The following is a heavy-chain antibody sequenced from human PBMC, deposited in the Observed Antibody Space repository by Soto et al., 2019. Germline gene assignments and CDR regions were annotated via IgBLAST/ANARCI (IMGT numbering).Heavy chain of an antibody. D-gene: IGHD1-26*01. Sequence: QVHLVQSGPEVKKPGASVKVSCKASGYTFYNYGITWVRQAPGQGLEWMGWISGYNGHTNYAQRFKGRVSMTTDTSRSTAYIELRSLRSDDAAIYYCARLVGPTSSDNWFDPWGQGTLLTVSS. CDR2: ISGYNGHT. J-gene: IGHJ5*02. V-gene: IGHV1-18*01. CDR3: ARLVGPTSSDNWFDP. CDR1: GYTFYNYG.